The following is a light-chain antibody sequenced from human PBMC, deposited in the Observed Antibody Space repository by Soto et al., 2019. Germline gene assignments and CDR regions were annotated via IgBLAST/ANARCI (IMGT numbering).Light chain of an antibody. Sequence: QPASVSGSPGQSITISCTGTSSDVGGYNYVSWYQQHPGKAPKLMIYDVSNRPSGVSTRFSGSKSGNTASLTISGLQAEDEADYYCSSYTSSSTLVFGGGTKVTVL. V-gene: IGLV2-14*01. CDR2: DVS. J-gene: IGLJ2*01. CDR1: SSDVGGYNY. CDR3: SSYTSSSTLV.